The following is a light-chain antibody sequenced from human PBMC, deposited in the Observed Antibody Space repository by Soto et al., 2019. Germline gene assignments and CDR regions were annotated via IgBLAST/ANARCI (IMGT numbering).Light chain of an antibody. CDR2: EVS. Sequence: QSALTQPPSASGSPGQSVTISCTGTSSDVGGYNYVSWYQQHPGKAPKLMIYEVSKRPSGVPDRFSGSKSGNTASLTVSGLQAEDGADYYCSSYAGSNNFVFGGGTKPPVL. CDR3: SSYAGSNNFV. V-gene: IGLV2-8*01. J-gene: IGLJ2*01. CDR1: SSDVGGYNY.